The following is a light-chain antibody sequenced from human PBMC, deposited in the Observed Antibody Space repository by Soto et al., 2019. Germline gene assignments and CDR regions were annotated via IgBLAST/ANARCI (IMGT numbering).Light chain of an antibody. CDR2: GAS. V-gene: IGKV1-39*01. CDR3: QQSDSTPRT. Sequence: IRMTQSPSSLSASVGDRVTITCRSSQSISKFLNWYQQKPGKAPKLLIYGASSLQRGVPSRFSGSGSGTDFTLTISNLQPEDSASYYCQQSDSTPRTFGQGTKVDIK. CDR1: QSISKF. J-gene: IGKJ1*01.